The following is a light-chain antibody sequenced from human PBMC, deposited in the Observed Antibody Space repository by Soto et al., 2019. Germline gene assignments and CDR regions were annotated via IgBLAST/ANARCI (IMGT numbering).Light chain of an antibody. CDR3: CSYAGSSTFYV. Sequence: QSVLTQPASVSGSPGQSITISCTGTSSDVGSYNLVSWYQQHPGKAPKLMIYEVNKRPSGVSNRFSGSKSGNTASLTISGLQAEDEADSYCCSYAGSSTFYVFGTGTKVTVL. CDR2: EVN. V-gene: IGLV2-23*02. CDR1: SSDVGSYNL. J-gene: IGLJ1*01.